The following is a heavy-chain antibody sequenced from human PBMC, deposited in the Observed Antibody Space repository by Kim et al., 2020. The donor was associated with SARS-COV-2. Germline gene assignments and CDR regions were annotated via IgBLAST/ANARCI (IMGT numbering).Heavy chain of an antibody. CDR1: GGSISSSNW. D-gene: IGHD3-22*01. J-gene: IGHJ5*02. CDR3: ARWHVSTTYYYDSTAPGSFDP. Sequence: SETLSLTCAVSGGSISSSNWWSWVRQPPGKGLEWIGEIYHSGSTNYNPSLKSRVTISVDKSKNQFSLKLSSVTAADTAVYYCARWHVSTTYYYDSTAPGSFDPWCQGTLVTVSS. CDR2: IYHSGST. V-gene: IGHV4-4*02.